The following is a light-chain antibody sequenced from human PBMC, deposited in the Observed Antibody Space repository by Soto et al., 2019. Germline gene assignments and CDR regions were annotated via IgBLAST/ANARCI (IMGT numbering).Light chain of an antibody. V-gene: IGLV2-23*02. Sequence: QSVLTQPASVSGSPGQSVTISCTGTSNDVGRYFLVSRYQQHPGKAPKLIIFEDTKRPSGVPSRFSGSKSGNTASLTISGLQTEDEADYFCCSYAGSSTFVAFGGGTKVTVL. CDR1: SNDVGRYFL. J-gene: IGLJ2*01. CDR2: EDT. CDR3: CSYAGSSTFVA.